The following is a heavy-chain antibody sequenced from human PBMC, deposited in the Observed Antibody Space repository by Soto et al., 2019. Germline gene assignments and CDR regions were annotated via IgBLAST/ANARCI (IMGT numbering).Heavy chain of an antibody. D-gene: IGHD2-8*01. CDR2: IYYSGST. Sequence: SETLSLTWTVSGGSISSGGYYWSWIRQHPGKGLEWIGYIYYSGSTYYNPSLKSRVTISVDTSKNQFSLKLSSVTAADTAVYYCARRGYCTNGVCYYGMDVWGQGTTVTVSS. V-gene: IGHV4-31*02. J-gene: IGHJ6*02. CDR1: GGSISSGGYY. CDR3: ARRGYCTNGVCYYGMDV.